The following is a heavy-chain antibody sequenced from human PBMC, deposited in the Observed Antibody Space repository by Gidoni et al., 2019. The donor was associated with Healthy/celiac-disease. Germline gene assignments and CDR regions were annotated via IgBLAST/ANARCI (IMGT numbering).Heavy chain of an antibody. D-gene: IGHD5-12*01. CDR1: GGSISSYY. CDR3: ARATEMATTYFDY. V-gene: IGHV4-59*01. Sequence: QVQLQESGPGLVKPSETLSPTCTVSGGSISSYYWSWIRQPPGKGLEWIGYIYYSGSTNYNPSLKSRVTISVDTSKNQFSLKLSSVTAADTAVYYCARATEMATTYFDYWGQGTLVTVSS. J-gene: IGHJ4*02. CDR2: IYYSGST.